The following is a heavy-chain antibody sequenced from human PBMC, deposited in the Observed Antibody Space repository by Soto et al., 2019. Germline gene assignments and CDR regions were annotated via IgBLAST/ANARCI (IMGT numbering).Heavy chain of an antibody. Sequence: QITLKESGPPLVKPTQTLTLTCTFSGFSLSTSGVGVGWIRQPPGKALEWLALIYWDDDKRYSPSLKSRPTTTKDTSKNQVVLTMTNMDPVDTATYYCAHPERFGDFDYWGQGTPVTVSS. CDR1: GFSLSTSGVG. CDR2: IYWDDDK. D-gene: IGHD3-10*01. CDR3: AHPERFGDFDY. V-gene: IGHV2-5*02. J-gene: IGHJ4*02.